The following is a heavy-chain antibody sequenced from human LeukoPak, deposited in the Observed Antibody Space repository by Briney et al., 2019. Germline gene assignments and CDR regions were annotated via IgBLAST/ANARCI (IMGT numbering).Heavy chain of an antibody. CDR2: IKQDGSEK. J-gene: IGHJ4*02. V-gene: IGHV3-7*04. CDR1: GFTFSTNW. D-gene: IGHD6-13*01. CDR3: ARTVGSIWPQMPLEN. Sequence: QPGGSLRLSCAASGFTFSTNWMVWVRQAPGKGLEWVANIKQDGSEKYYVDSVKGRFSISIDNVKNSLHLQMNSLRAEDTAVYYCARTVGSIWPQMPLENWGQGTLVTVSS.